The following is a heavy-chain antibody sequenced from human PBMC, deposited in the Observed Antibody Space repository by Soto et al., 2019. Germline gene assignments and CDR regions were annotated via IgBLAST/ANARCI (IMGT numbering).Heavy chain of an antibody. J-gene: IGHJ6*02. CDR3: ARDLWAYYGSGSYEYYYYGMDV. V-gene: IGHV4-31*03. Sequence: QVQLQESGPGLVKPSQILSLTCTVSGGSISSGGYYWSWIRQHPGKGLEWIGYIYYSGSTYYNPSLKSRVTISVDTSKNQFSLKLSSVTAADTAVYYCARDLWAYYGSGSYEYYYYGMDVWGQGTTVTVSS. CDR1: GGSISSGGYY. D-gene: IGHD3-10*01. CDR2: IYYSGST.